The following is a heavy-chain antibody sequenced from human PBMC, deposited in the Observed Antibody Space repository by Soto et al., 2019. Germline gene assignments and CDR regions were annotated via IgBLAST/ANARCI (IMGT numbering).Heavy chain of an antibody. CDR3: ARVGGYSGYEIGYFDY. CDR1: GGSISSGGYY. J-gene: IGHJ4*02. CDR2: IYYSGST. V-gene: IGHV4-31*03. D-gene: IGHD5-12*01. Sequence: SETLSLTCTVSGGSISSGGYYWSWIRQHPGKGLEWIGYIYYSGSTYYNPSLKSRVTISVDTSKNQFSLKLSSVTAADTAVYYCARVGGYSGYEIGYFDYWGQGTLVTVSS.